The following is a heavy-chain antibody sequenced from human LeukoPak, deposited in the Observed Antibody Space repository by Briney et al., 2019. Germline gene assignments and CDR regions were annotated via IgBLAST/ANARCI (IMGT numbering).Heavy chain of an antibody. CDR1: GGSISSGGYY. CDR2: IYHSGST. V-gene: IGHV4-30-2*01. CDR3: ARDHGTLWFGEFHQLGAFDI. D-gene: IGHD3-10*01. Sequence: PSETLSLTCTVSGGSISSGGYYWSWIRQPPGKGLEWIGYIYHSGSTYYNPSLKSRVTISVDTSKNQFSLKLSSVTAADTAVYYCARDHGTLWFGEFHQLGAFDIWGQGTMVTVSS. J-gene: IGHJ3*02.